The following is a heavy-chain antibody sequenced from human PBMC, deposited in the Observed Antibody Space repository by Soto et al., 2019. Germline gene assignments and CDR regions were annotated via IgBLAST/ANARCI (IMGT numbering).Heavy chain of an antibody. CDR1: GYTFTSYD. CDR2: MNPNSGNT. V-gene: IGHV1-8*01. Sequence: ASVKVSCKASGYTFTSYDINWVRQATGQGLEWKGWMNPNSGNTGYAQKFQDRVTMTRNTSISTAYMELSSLRFEDTAVYYCARRGYSSSWYYYYYYGMDVWGQGTTVTVSS. CDR3: ARRGYSSSWYYYYYYGMDV. J-gene: IGHJ6*02. D-gene: IGHD6-13*01.